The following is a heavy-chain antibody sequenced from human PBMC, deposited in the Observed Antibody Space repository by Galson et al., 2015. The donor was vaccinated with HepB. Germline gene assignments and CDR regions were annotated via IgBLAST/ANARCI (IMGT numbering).Heavy chain of an antibody. V-gene: IGHV4-39*07. CDR2: IYYSGST. CDR1: GGSISSSSYY. J-gene: IGHJ4*02. D-gene: IGHD4-17*01. Sequence: SETLSLTCTVSGGSISSSSYYWGWIRQPPGKGLEWIGSIYYSGSTYYNPSLKSRVTISVDTSKNQFSLKLSSVTAADTAVYYCARTTISLWGRVYGDYVGAVWGQGTLVTVSS. CDR3: ARTTISLWGRVYGDYVGAV.